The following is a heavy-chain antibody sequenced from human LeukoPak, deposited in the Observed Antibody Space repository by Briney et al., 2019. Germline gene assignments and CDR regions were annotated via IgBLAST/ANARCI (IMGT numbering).Heavy chain of an antibody. CDR2: ITTSGSTT. J-gene: IGHJ4*02. V-gene: IGHV3-48*04. CDR1: GFTFSTYT. Sequence: GGSLRPSCVASGFTFSTYTMHWVRQPPGKGLEWVSYITTSGSTTYYADSVKGRFTISRDNAKNSLYLQMNSLRAEDTAVYYCASFQKTFDYWGQGTLVTVSS. CDR3: ASFQKTFDY.